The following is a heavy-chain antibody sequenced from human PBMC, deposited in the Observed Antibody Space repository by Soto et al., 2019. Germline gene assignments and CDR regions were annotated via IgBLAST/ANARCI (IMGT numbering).Heavy chain of an antibody. CDR2: INHSGSN. D-gene: IGHD3-9*01. CDR3: ARGGSNDWQVAFDI. V-gene: IGHV4-34*01. J-gene: IGHJ3*02. CDR1: GGSFSTYY. Sequence: SETLSLTCVVSGGSFSTYYYNWIRQSPGKGLEWIGEINHSGSNNYSPSLKSRVTMSLDTSKNQFSLKLTSVTAADTAVYYCARGGSNDWQVAFDIWGQGTMVTVS.